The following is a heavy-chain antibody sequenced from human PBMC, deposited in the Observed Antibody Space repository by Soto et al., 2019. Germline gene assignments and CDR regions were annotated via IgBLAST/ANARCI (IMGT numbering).Heavy chain of an antibody. CDR2: IWYDGSNK. J-gene: IGHJ6*02. D-gene: IGHD4-17*01. V-gene: IGHV3-33*01. CDR1: GFTFSSYG. Sequence: QVQLVESGGGVVQPGRSLRLSCAASGFTFSSYGMHWVRQAPGKGLEWVAVIWYDGSNKYYADSVKGRFTISRDNSKNTLYLQMTSLRAEDTAVYYCARENPLTVTTVHPISGMDVWGQGTTVTVSS. CDR3: ARENPLTVTTVHPISGMDV.